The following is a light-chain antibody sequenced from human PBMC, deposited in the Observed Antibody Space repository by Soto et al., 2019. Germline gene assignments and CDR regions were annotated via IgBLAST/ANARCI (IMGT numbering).Light chain of an antibody. CDR2: EVS. CDR3: SSFRSGTTL. J-gene: IGLJ1*01. Sequence: QSALAQPASVSGSPGQSITISCTGTSGDIGGYNFVSWYHQHPSKAHKLMIYEVSNRPSGVSDRFSGSKSGNTDSLTISGLQAEDEAHYYCSSFRSGTTLFGTGTKVTVL. CDR1: SGDIGGYNF. V-gene: IGLV2-14*01.